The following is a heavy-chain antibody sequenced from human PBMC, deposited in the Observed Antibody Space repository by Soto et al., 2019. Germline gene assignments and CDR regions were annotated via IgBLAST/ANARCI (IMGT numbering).Heavy chain of an antibody. D-gene: IGHD1-26*01. CDR2: INSDGSST. CDR1: GCTFSSYW. CDR3: ARGVVGATTNFDY. Sequence: EVQLVESGGGFVQPGGSLRLSCAASGCTFSSYWMHWVRQAPGKGLVWVSRINSDGSSTSYADSVKGRFTISRDNAKNTLYLQMNSLRAEDTAVYYCARGVVGATTNFDYWGQGTLVNVSS. V-gene: IGHV3-74*01. J-gene: IGHJ4*02.